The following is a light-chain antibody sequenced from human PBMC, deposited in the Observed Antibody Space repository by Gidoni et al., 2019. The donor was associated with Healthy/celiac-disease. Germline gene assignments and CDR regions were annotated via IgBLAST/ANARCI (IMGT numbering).Light chain of an antibody. J-gene: IGKJ4*01. CDR1: QSVSSY. CDR2: DAS. Sequence: VLPHPPATLSLSPGERATLSCRASQSVSSYLAWYQQKPGQAPRLLIYDASNRATGIPARFSGSGSGTDFTLTISSLEPEDFAVYYSQQRSNWPSLTFGGGTKVEIK. CDR3: QQRSNWPSLT. V-gene: IGKV3-11*01.